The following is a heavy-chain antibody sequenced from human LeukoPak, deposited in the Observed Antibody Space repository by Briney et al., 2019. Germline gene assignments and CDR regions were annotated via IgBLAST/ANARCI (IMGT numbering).Heavy chain of an antibody. CDR2: ITNSGGTT. CDR1: GFTFSSYA. Sequence: GGSLRLSCAASGFTFSSYAMTWVRQGPGKGLERGSGITNSGGTTWYADSVKGRFTISRDNSKNTLYLQMNSLRAEDTAVYYCAKGALGYCSGDRCYPFDYWGQGTLVTVSS. J-gene: IGHJ4*02. V-gene: IGHV3-23*01. CDR3: AKGALGYCSGDRCYPFDY. D-gene: IGHD2-15*01.